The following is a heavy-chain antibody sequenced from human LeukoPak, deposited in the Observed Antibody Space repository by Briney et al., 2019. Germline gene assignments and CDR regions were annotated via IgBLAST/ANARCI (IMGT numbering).Heavy chain of an antibody. Sequence: GGSLRLSCAASGFTFSSYAMHWVRQAPGKGLEWVAVISYDGSNKYYADSVKGRFTFSRDNSKNTLYLQMNSLRAEDTAVYYCARDGGGTVTTSSVYWGQGTLVTVSS. CDR3: ARDGGGTVTTSSVY. CDR1: GFTFSSYA. CDR2: ISYDGSNK. V-gene: IGHV3-30-3*01. D-gene: IGHD4-17*01. J-gene: IGHJ4*02.